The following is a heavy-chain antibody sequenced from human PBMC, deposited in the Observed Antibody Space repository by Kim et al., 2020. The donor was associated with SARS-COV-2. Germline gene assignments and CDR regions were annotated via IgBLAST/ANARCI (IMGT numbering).Heavy chain of an antibody. CDR2: IYYSAIT. D-gene: IGHD5-18*01. CDR1: GGSISSAGNY. CDR3: ARDRIGSSYGAFYY. J-gene: IGHJ3*01. Sequence: SETLSLTCTVSGGSISSAGNYWSWIRQHPGKGLEWIGNIYYSAITRYNPSLKSRVTMSVDTSKNQFSLKLSSVTAADTAVYYCARDRIGSSYGAFYYWG. V-gene: IGHV4-31*03.